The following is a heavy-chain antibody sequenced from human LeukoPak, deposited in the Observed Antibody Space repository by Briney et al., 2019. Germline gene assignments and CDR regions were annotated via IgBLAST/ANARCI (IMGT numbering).Heavy chain of an antibody. CDR1: GFTFSSYA. Sequence: PGGSLRLSCAASGFTFSSYAMSWVRQAPGKGLEWVSGISTNGGSTSYADSVKGRLTKPRNNPRKTLYMEMKSLRAEDRAVYYCSVMHRYYDGSGYWVQWGQGTLVTVSS. J-gene: IGHJ4*02. CDR2: ISTNGGST. CDR3: SVMHRYYDGSGYWVQ. V-gene: IGHV3-23*01. D-gene: IGHD3-22*01.